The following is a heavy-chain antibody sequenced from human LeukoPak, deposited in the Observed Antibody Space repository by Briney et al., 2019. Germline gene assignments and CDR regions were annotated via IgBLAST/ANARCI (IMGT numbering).Heavy chain of an antibody. V-gene: IGHV1-2*02. CDR1: GYTFTDYY. CDR2: INPNSGGT. Sequence: ASVKVSCKASGYTFTDYYMHWVRQAPGQGLEWMGWINPNSGGTNSAQKFQGRVTMTRDTSISTAYMELSGLRSDDTAVYYCAREAFTTVTSATDAFDIWGQGTMVTVSS. CDR3: AREAFTTVTSATDAFDI. J-gene: IGHJ3*02. D-gene: IGHD4-17*01.